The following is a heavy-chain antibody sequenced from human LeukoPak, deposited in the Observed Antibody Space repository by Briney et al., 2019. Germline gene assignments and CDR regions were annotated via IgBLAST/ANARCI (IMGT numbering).Heavy chain of an antibody. D-gene: IGHD2-21*02. CDR2: ISTGSSYT. CDR1: GFTFSDYY. Sequence: GGSLRLSCAASGFTFSDYYMSWIRQAPGRGLEWVSYISTGSSYTNYADSVKGRFTISSDNAKNSLYLQIHSLSPEDTALYYCARAEGGPATAIYCGQGTLVTVSS. J-gene: IGHJ4*02. CDR3: ARAEGGPATAIY. V-gene: IGHV3-11*05.